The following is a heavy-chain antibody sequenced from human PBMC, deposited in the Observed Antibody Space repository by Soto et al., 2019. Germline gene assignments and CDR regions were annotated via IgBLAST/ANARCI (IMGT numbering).Heavy chain of an antibody. D-gene: IGHD6-19*01. Sequence: QVQLVESGGGVVQPGRSLRLSCAASGFTFSSYPMQWVRQAPGKGLEWVALIWYDGSKEFYADSVKGRFTISRDNSKNTLYPQMNRLTAADRAVYYCARTYRSGWFGVECWGQGTLVTVSS. CDR1: GFTFSSYP. CDR2: IWYDGSKE. CDR3: ARTYRSGWFGVEC. V-gene: IGHV3-33*01. J-gene: IGHJ4*02.